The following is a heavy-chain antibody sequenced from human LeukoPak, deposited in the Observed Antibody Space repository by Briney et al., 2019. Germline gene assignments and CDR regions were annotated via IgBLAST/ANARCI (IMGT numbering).Heavy chain of an antibody. CDR3: AKSPRSYPPGDY. J-gene: IGHJ4*02. Sequence: GGSLRLSCAASGFTFKNYAMSWVRQAPGKGLEWVSTINGNGGATYYADSVRGRFTVSRDNSKNTLYLQMNSLRAEDTAVYYCAKSPRSYPPGDYWGQGTLVTVSS. V-gene: IGHV3-23*01. CDR2: INGNGGAT. D-gene: IGHD1-26*01. CDR1: GFTFKNYA.